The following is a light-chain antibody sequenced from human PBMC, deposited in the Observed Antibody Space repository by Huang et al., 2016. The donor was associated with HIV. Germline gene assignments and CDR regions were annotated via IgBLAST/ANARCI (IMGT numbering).Light chain of an antibody. CDR1: QNINTN. J-gene: IGKJ1*01. Sequence: EIVMTQSPGTLSVAPGERATLSCRASQNINTNLAWFQQKPGQDPRLLIFSSSTRTADFPARFSGSGSRTEFTLTISSLQSEDIAVYYCQQYNDWPRSFGQGTKVEIK. CDR2: SSS. V-gene: IGKV3-15*01. CDR3: QQYNDWPRS.